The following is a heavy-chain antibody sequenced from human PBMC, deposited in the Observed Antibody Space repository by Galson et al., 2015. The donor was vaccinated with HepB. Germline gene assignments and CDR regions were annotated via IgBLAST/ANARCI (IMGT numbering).Heavy chain of an antibody. Sequence: SLRLSCAASGFTFSNARMSWVRQAPGKGLEWVGRIKSKTDGGTTDYAAPVKGRFTISRDDSKNTLYLQMNSLKTEDTAVYYCTTEQDIVLTVYAHFGYWAREPWSPSPQ. V-gene: IGHV3-15*01. CDR2: IKSKTDGGTT. J-gene: IGHJ4*02. CDR1: GFTFSNAR. CDR3: TTEQDIVLTVYAHFGY. D-gene: IGHD2-8*01.